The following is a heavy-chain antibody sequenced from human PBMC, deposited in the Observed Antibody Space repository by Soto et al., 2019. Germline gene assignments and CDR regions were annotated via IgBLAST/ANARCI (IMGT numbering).Heavy chain of an antibody. CDR2: ISGSGGST. J-gene: IGHJ6*02. D-gene: IGHD5-12*01. CDR1: GFTFSSYA. CDR3: ARRRYSGYDSYYYYYGMDV. V-gene: IGHV3-23*01. Sequence: PGGSLRLSCAASGFTFSSYAMSWVRQAPGKGLEWVSAISGSGGSTYYADSVKGRFTISRDNSKNTLYLQMNSLRAEDTAVYYCARRRYSGYDSYYYYYGMDVWGQGTTVTVS.